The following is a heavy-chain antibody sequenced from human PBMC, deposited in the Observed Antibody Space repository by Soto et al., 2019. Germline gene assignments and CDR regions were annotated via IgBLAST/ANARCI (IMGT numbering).Heavy chain of an antibody. Sequence: GGSLRLSCAASGFTFSSYAMSWVRQAPGKGLEWVSAISGSGTSTYYADSVKGRFTISRDNSKNTLYLQMNSLRAEDTAVYYCAKDRDTYGSGWAPFDYWGQGTLVTVSS. V-gene: IGHV3-23*01. J-gene: IGHJ4*02. CDR2: ISGSGTST. CDR3: AKDRDTYGSGWAPFDY. D-gene: IGHD6-19*01. CDR1: GFTFSSYA.